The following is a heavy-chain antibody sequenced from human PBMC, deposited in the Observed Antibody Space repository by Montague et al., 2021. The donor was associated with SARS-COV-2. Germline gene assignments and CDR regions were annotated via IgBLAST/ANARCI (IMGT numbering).Heavy chain of an antibody. D-gene: IGHD3-3*01. CDR1: GFSISSGYY. J-gene: IGHJ4*02. CDR3: ARSGVGIFDFYDFDS. V-gene: IGHV4-38-2*02. CDR2: RYQNGAT. Sequence: SETLSLTCSVSGFSISSGYYWGWIRQTPGKGLEWIGSRYQNGATXYSPSLKRPVTILLDTSKNQFSLSLTSVTAADTALYYCARSGVGIFDFYDFDSWGQGSLVIVSS.